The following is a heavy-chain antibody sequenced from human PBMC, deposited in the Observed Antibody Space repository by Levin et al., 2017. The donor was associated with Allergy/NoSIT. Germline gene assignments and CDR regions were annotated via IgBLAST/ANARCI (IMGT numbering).Heavy chain of an antibody. CDR1: GFTFSSYV. CDR2: ISASGGST. J-gene: IGHJ5*01. CDR3: AKTDRYNSGSCDS. D-gene: IGHD5-18*01. V-gene: IGHV3-23*01. Sequence: GESLKISCVASGFTFSSYVMRWVRQAPGKGLEWVSTISASGGSTFYADSVKGRFTISRDNSRNTLYVQMNSLRAEDTAVYYCAKTDRYNSGSCDSWGQGTLVTVSS.